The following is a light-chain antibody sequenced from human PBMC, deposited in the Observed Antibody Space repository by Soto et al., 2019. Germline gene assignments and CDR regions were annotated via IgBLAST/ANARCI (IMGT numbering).Light chain of an antibody. V-gene: IGKV3-20*01. CDR3: KQYGSLVT. CDR1: QSVSSSY. Sequence: VWTPSQGPLSLSPGARDTISGRASQSVSSSYLAWYQQKPGRAPRLLIDGASSRATGIPDRFSGSGSGTDFTLTISRLEPDELAVYDCKQYGSLVTCGQG. CDR2: GAS. J-gene: IGKJ1*01.